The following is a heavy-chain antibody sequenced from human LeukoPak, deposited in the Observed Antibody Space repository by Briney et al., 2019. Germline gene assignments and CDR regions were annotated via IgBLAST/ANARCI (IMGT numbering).Heavy chain of an antibody. V-gene: IGHV4-59*08. D-gene: IGHD3-10*01. CDR1: GVSIADYY. CDR2: IYYSGTT. CDR3: ARHPRWPQYGSGNNWFDT. J-gene: IGHJ5*02. Sequence: SETLSLTCTVSGVSIADYYWSWIRQPPGKGLEWIAYIYYSGTTIYNPSLKSRVTISIDTPNQQFSLSLTSVTAADTALYFCARHPRWPQYGSGNNWFDTWGQGTLVTVSS.